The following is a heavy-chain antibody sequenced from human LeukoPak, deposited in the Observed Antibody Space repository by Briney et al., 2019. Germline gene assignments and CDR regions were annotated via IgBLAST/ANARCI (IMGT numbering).Heavy chain of an antibody. V-gene: IGHV3-7*01. Sequence: PGGSLRLSCAASGFTFSSYWMSWDRQAPGKGLEWVANIKQDGSEKYYVDSVKGRFTISRDNAKNSLYLQMNSLRAEDTAVYYCARAGGYYYDSSGYYPDAFDIWGQGTMVTVSS. J-gene: IGHJ3*02. CDR3: ARAGGYYYDSSGYYPDAFDI. D-gene: IGHD3-22*01. CDR1: GFTFSSYW. CDR2: IKQDGSEK.